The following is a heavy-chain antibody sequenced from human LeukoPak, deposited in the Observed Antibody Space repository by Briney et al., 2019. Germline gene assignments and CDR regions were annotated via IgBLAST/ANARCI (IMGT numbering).Heavy chain of an antibody. CDR2: INPNSGGT. D-gene: IGHD6-25*01. CDR1: GYTFTAYY. V-gene: IGHV1-2*06. CDR3: ARDPGSSGDY. Sequence: ASVKVSCEASGYTFTAYYTHWVRQAPGQGLEWMGRINPNSGGTNYAQKFQGRVIMTRDTTSGTAYMELNSLRSDDAAVYYCARDPGSSGDYWGQGTLVTVSS. J-gene: IGHJ4*02.